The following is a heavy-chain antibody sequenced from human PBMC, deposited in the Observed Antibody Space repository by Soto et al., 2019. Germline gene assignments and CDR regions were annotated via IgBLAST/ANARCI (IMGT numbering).Heavy chain of an antibody. Sequence: PSVKVSCKASGGTFSSYAISWVRQAPGQGLEWMGGIIPIFGTANYAQKFQGRVTITADKSTSTAYMELSSLRSEDTAVYYCASSQGGYYYYGMDVWGQGTTVTVSS. V-gene: IGHV1-69*06. CDR1: GGTFSSYA. J-gene: IGHJ6*02. D-gene: IGHD3-16*01. CDR2: IIPIFGTA. CDR3: ASSQGGYYYYGMDV.